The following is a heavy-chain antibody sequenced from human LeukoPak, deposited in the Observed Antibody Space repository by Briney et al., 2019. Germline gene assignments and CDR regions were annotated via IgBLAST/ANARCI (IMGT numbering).Heavy chain of an antibody. D-gene: IGHD3-9*01. CDR3: ARGNDILTGAQPIDY. CDR2: IYYSGSI. Sequence: SQTLSLTCTVSGGSISSGGYYWSWIRQHPGKGLEWIGYIYYSGSIYYNPSLKSRVTISVDTSKNQFSLKLSSVTAADTAVYYCARGNDILTGAQPIDYWGQGTLVTVSS. CDR1: GGSISSGGYY. V-gene: IGHV4-31*03. J-gene: IGHJ4*02.